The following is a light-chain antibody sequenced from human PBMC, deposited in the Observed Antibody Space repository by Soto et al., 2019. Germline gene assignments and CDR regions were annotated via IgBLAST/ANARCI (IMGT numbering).Light chain of an antibody. CDR2: GAT. Sequence: EIVMTQFPATLSVSPGERATLSCRASQSVSSNLAWYQQKGGQAPRLLMYGATTRATVVPARFSGSGSGTEFTLTISSLQSEDVAVYYCQQYNNWPPGTFGQGTKLEIK. CDR1: QSVSSN. J-gene: IGKJ2*02. V-gene: IGKV3-15*01. CDR3: QQYNNWPPGT.